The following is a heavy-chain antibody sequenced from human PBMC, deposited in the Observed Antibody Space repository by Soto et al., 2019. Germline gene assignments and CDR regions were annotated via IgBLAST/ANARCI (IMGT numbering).Heavy chain of an antibody. CDR1: GFTFSSYS. CDR3: ARDDRWGITMVRGVINNYGMDV. V-gene: IGHV3-48*02. J-gene: IGHJ6*02. Sequence: GGSLRLSCAASGFTFSSYSMNWGRQAPGKGLEWVSYISSGSSIIYYADSVKGRFTISRDNAKNSLYLQMNSLRDEDTAVYYCARDDRWGITMVRGVINNYGMDVWGQGTTVTVS. CDR2: ISSGSSII. D-gene: IGHD3-10*01.